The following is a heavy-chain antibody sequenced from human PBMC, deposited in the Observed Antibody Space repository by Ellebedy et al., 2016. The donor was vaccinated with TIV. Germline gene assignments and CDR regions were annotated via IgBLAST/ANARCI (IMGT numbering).Heavy chain of an antibody. Sequence: MPSETLSLTCAVYGGVSSSGYQWCWIRLSPGKGLEWIGEINDYGTTNYNPSLRGRVTISVDTSTNQFSLKVTSVTTADTAIYYCARCYTGSNWFDPWGQGTLVTVSS. J-gene: IGHJ5*02. CDR1: GGVSSSGYQ. D-gene: IGHD3-10*01. CDR2: INDYGTT. CDR3: ARCYTGSNWFDP. V-gene: IGHV4-34*01.